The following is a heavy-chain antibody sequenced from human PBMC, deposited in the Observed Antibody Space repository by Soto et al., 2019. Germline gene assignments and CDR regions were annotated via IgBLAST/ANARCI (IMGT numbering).Heavy chain of an antibody. V-gene: IGHV3-66*01. J-gene: IGHJ4*02. CDR1: GFTVSSNY. CDR3: ARGNRYCAVTSCLAPLDY. CDR2: IYSDGNT. D-gene: IGHD2-2*01. Sequence: EVQLVESGGGLVQPGGSLRLSCAASGFTVSSNYMTWVRQAPGKGLEWVSVIYSDGNTIYTDSVEGRCTISRDNSKNTLYLQMDSLRVEDTAVYYCARGNRYCAVTSCLAPLDYWGQGTLVTVSS.